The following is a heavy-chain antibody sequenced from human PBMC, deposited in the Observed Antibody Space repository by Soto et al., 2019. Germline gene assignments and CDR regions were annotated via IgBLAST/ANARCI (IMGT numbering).Heavy chain of an antibody. CDR2: IDYSGST. D-gene: IGHD2-2*01. J-gene: IGHJ6*03. Sequence: SETLSLTCTVSGGSISSSSYYWGWIRQPPGKGLEWIGSIDYSGSTYYSPSLKSRVTISVDRSKKQFSLKLTSVTAADTPVSYCARHKMGYCSSTSCSPAYYYYYMDVWGKGTTVTVSS. CDR1: GGSISSSSYY. CDR3: ARHKMGYCSSTSCSPAYYYYYMDV. V-gene: IGHV4-39*01.